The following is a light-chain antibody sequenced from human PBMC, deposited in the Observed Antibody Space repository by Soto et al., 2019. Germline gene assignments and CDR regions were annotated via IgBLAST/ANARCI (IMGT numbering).Light chain of an antibody. CDR3: SSYTSSSTYV. V-gene: IGLV2-14*01. CDR1: SGDVGGYNY. Sequence: QSALTQPASVSGSPGQSITISCTGTSGDVGGYNYVSWYQQHPGKAPKLMIYEVSNRPSGVSNRFSGSKSGNTASLTISGLQAEDEADFYCSSYTSSSTYVFGTGTKV. J-gene: IGLJ1*01. CDR2: EVS.